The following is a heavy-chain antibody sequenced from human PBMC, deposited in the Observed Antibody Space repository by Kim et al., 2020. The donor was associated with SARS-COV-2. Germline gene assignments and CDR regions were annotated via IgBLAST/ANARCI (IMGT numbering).Heavy chain of an antibody. J-gene: IGHJ4*02. D-gene: IGHD3-22*01. V-gene: IGHV5-51*01. CDR2: IYPCDSDT. CDR3: ARGYYDSSGYHSIDY. Sequence: GESLKISCKGSGYSFTSYWIGWVRQMPGKGLEWMGIIYPCDSDTRYSPSFQGQVTISADKSISTAYLQWSSLKASDTAMYYCARGYYDSSGYHSIDYWGQGTLVTVSS. CDR1: GYSFTSYW.